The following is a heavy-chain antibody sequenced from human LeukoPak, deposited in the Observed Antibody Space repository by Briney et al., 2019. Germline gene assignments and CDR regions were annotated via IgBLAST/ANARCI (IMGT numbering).Heavy chain of an antibody. D-gene: IGHD5-18*01. J-gene: IGHJ4*02. CDR1: GGSISGHY. CDR2: IYDSGNT. Sequence: PSETLSLTCTVSGGSISGHYWSWIRQPPGKGLEWIGNIYDSGNTNYHSSLTSRVTISVDTSRSQFSLRLNSVTAADTAVYYCVRGGYSFGIWGQGTLVTVSS. V-gene: IGHV4-59*11. CDR3: VRGGYSFGI.